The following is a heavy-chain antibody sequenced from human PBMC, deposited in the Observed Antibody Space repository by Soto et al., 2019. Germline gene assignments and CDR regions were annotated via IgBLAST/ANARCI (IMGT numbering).Heavy chain of an antibody. CDR3: ARGMAGDYYFDS. Sequence: QVQLVESGGGVVQPGRSLRLSCAASGFTFSSYGMHWVRQAPGKGLEWVAVIWYDGSNKYYADSVKGRFTISRDNSKNTLYLQMNSLRAEDTAVYYCARGMAGDYYFDSWGQGTLVTVSS. CDR2: IWYDGSNK. CDR1: GFTFSSYG. J-gene: IGHJ4*02. D-gene: IGHD2-21*02. V-gene: IGHV3-33*01.